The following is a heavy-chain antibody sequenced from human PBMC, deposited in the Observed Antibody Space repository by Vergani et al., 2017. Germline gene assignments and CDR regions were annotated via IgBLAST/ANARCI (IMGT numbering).Heavy chain of an antibody. Sequence: QVQLVESGGGVVQPGGSLRLSCAASGYTFTSYAMHWVRQAPGQRLEWMGWINAGNGNTKYSQKFQGRVTITRDTSASTAYMELSSLRSEDTAVYYCARDNYYGSGSGGYWGQGTLVTVSS. CDR1: GYTFTSYA. V-gene: IGHV1-3*01. CDR3: ARDNYYGSGSGGY. J-gene: IGHJ4*02. CDR2: INAGNGNT. D-gene: IGHD3-10*01.